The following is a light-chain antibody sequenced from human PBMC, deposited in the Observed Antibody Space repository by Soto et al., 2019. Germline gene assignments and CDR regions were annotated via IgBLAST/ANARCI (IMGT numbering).Light chain of an antibody. V-gene: IGKV1-39*01. CDR3: QQSYSTPWT. CDR2: AAS. J-gene: IGKJ1*01. Sequence: DIQMTQSPSSLSASVGDRVTITCRASQSISSYLNWYQQKPGKAPKLPIYAASSLQSVVPSRFSGSGSGTDFTLTISSLQPEDFATYYCQQSYSTPWTFGQGTEVEI. CDR1: QSISSY.